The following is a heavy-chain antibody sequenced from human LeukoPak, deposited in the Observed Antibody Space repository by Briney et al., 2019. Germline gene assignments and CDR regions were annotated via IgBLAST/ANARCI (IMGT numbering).Heavy chain of an antibody. CDR2: ISAYNGNT. D-gene: IGHD3-3*01. CDR1: GYTFTSYG. V-gene: IGHV1-18*01. CDR3: ARDKGITIFGVAIRREPFDY. J-gene: IGHJ4*02. Sequence: RGASVKVSCKASGYTFTSYGISWVRQAPGQGLEWMGWISAYNGNTNYAQKLQGRVTMTTDTSTSTAYMELRSLRSDDTAVYYCARDKGITIFGVAIRREPFDYWGQGTLVTVSS.